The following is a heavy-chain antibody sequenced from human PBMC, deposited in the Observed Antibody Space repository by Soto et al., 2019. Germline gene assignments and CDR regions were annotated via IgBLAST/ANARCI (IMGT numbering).Heavy chain of an antibody. D-gene: IGHD6-6*01. Sequence: XSVKVSCKASGYTFTSYDINWVRQATGQGLEWMGWMNPNSGNTGYAQKFQGRVTMTRNTSISTAYMELSSLRSEDTAVYYCARARPKYRRGGFDYWGQGALVTVSS. CDR2: MNPNSGNT. V-gene: IGHV1-8*01. J-gene: IGHJ4*02. CDR3: ARARPKYRRGGFDY. CDR1: GYTFTSYD.